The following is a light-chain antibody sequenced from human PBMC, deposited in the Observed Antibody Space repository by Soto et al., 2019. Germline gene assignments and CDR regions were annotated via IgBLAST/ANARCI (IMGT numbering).Light chain of an antibody. J-gene: IGKJ1*01. CDR1: QSVRSS. Sequence: EIVMTQSPATLSVSPGERATLSCRASQSVRSSLAWYQQTPGQAPRLLVFDASTRATGIPDRFSGSGSGADFTLTISRLEPEDFAVYYCQQYGSSPPRTFGQGTKVDIK. V-gene: IGKV3-20*01. CDR3: QQYGSSPPRT. CDR2: DAS.